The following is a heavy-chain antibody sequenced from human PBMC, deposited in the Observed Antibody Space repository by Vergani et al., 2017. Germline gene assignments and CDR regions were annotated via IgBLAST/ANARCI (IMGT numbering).Heavy chain of an antibody. CDR1: GFTFSDHY. Sequence: EVQLVESGGGLVQPGGSLRLSCAASGFTFSDHYMDWVRQAPGEGLEWVGRIRKSANSYTTEYAASVKGRFTISRDDSKNSLYLQMNSLKTEDTAVYYCSRLGGTRSFDYWGQGTLVTVSS. CDR2: IRKSANSYTT. J-gene: IGHJ4*02. CDR3: SRLGGTRSFDY. D-gene: IGHD1-7*01. V-gene: IGHV3-72*01.